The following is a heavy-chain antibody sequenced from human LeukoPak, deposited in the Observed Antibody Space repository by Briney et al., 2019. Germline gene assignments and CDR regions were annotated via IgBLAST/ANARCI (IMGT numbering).Heavy chain of an antibody. CDR1: GFTFGDYA. CDR3: TREVHDYGDYVPDY. Sequence: GGSLRLSCTASGFTFGDYAMSWFRQAPGKGLEWVGFIRSKAYGGTTEYAASVKGRFTISRDDSKSIAYLQMNSLKTEDTAVYYCTREVHDYGDYVPDYWGQGTLVTVSS. CDR2: IRSKAYGGTT. J-gene: IGHJ4*02. V-gene: IGHV3-49*03. D-gene: IGHD4-17*01.